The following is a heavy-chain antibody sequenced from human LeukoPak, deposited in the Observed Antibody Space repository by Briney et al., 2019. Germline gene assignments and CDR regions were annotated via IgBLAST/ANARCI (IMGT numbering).Heavy chain of an antibody. CDR2: INHSGST. V-gene: IGHV4-34*01. J-gene: IGHJ5*02. CDR1: AGSFSGYY. CDR3: AGSLRYFDWLVPNWFDP. Sequence: SETLSLTCAVYAGSFSGYYWSWIRQPPGKGLEWIGEINHSGSTNYNPSLKSRVTISVDTSKNQFSLKLSSVTAADTAVYYCAGSLRYFDWLVPNWFDPWGQGTLVTVSS. D-gene: IGHD3-9*01.